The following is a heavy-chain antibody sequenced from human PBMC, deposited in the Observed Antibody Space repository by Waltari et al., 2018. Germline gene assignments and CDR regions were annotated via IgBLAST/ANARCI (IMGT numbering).Heavy chain of an antibody. CDR3: AREVSGKYWYFDL. J-gene: IGHJ2*01. Sequence: QVQLQESGPGLVKPSGTLSLTCAVPGDSISRIHWWSWVRLPPGKGLEWIGEIYHSGTANSNPSLKSRVTMSVDKSKNHFSLQLSSVTAEDTAIYYCAREVSGKYWYFDLWGRGTLVNVSS. CDR1: GDSISRIHW. V-gene: IGHV4-4*02. D-gene: IGHD6-25*01. CDR2: IYHSGTA.